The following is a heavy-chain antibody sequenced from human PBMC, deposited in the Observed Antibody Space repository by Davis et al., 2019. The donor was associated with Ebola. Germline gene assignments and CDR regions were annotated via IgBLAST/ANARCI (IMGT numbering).Heavy chain of an antibody. CDR3: VSAGWDH. D-gene: IGHD2-15*01. CDR1: GFTFSAHT. J-gene: IGHJ4*02. V-gene: IGHV3-64*04. Sequence: GGSLRLSCSASGFTFSAHTMHWVRQAPGKGLEYVSVISSSGKTYYADSVKGRFTISRDNAKNSLYLQLNTLRDEDTAVYFCVSAGWDHWGQGTLVTVSS. CDR2: ISSSGKT.